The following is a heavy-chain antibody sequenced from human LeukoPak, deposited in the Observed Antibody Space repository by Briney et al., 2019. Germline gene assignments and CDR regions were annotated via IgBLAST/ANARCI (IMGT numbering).Heavy chain of an antibody. CDR1: GFTFGSYA. D-gene: IGHD3-16*02. Sequence: PGGSLRLSCAASGFTFGSYAMSWVRQAPGKGLEWVSAITGSGVSTHYADSVKGRFTISRDNSKDSLYLQMSSLRAEGTAVYYCNIRGAFGGVIVNDYWGQGTLVTVSS. CDR2: ITGSGVST. J-gene: IGHJ4*02. V-gene: IGHV3-23*01. CDR3: NIRGAFGGVIVNDY.